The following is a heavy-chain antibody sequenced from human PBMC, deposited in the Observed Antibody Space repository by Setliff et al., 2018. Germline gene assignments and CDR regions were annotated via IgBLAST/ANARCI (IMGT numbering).Heavy chain of an antibody. Sequence: GASVKVSCKASGYTFTSYYMHWVRQAPGQGLEWMGIINPSGGSTSYAQKFQGRVTMTRDTSTSTVYMELSSLRSEDTAEYYCARRSSSGNGFDYWGQGTQVTVSS. CDR2: INPSGGST. D-gene: IGHD6-13*01. J-gene: IGHJ4*02. CDR1: GYTFTSYY. CDR3: ARRSSSGNGFDY. V-gene: IGHV1-46*01.